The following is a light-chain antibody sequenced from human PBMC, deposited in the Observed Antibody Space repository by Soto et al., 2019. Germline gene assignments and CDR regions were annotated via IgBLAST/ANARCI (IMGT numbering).Light chain of an antibody. J-gene: IGKJ1*01. V-gene: IGKV3-20*01. CDR3: QQEDSAPRT. CDR2: GAS. Sequence: EIVLTQSPGTLSLSPGERATLSCRASQSVSSSYLAWYQQKPGQAPRLLIYGASSRAAGIPDRFSGSGSGTDFTLTISRLEPEDFAVYYCQQEDSAPRTFGQGTKVDIK. CDR1: QSVSSSY.